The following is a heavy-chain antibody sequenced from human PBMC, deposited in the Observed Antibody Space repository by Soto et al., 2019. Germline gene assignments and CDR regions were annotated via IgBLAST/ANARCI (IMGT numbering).Heavy chain of an antibody. V-gene: IGHV4-59*01. D-gene: IGHD6-6*01. CDR1: GGSINDFY. Sequence: SETLSLTCTVSGGSINDFYWSWIRQPPGKGLEWIGYIYYSGSTDYNPSLKGRVTISVDTSKNQFSLKLRSVTAADTAVYYCARVGGVAARTFDYWGQGTLVTAPQ. J-gene: IGHJ4*02. CDR2: IYYSGST. CDR3: ARVGGVAARTFDY.